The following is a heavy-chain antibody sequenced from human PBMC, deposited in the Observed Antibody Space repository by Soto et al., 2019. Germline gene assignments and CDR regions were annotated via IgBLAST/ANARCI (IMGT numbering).Heavy chain of an antibody. Sequence: GGSLRLSCAASGFTFSSYAMSWVRQAPGKGLEWVSAISGSGGSTYYADSVKGRFTISRDNSKNTLYLQMNSLRAEDTAVYYCAKGRSYGNAYYYMDVWGKGTTVTVSS. CDR2: ISGSGGST. CDR1: GFTFSSYA. J-gene: IGHJ6*03. CDR3: AKGRSYGNAYYYMDV. V-gene: IGHV3-23*01. D-gene: IGHD1-26*01.